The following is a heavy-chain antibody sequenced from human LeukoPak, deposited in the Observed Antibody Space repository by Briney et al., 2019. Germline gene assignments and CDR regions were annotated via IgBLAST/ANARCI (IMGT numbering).Heavy chain of an antibody. CDR1: GYTFTGYY. J-gene: IGHJ4*02. Sequence: ASVKVSCKASGYTFTGYYMHWVRQAPGQGLEWMGWISAYNGNTNYAQKLQGRVTMTTDTSTSTAYMELRSLRSDDTAVYYCARDYGGNSVMGYWGQGTLVTVSS. D-gene: IGHD4-23*01. V-gene: IGHV1-18*04. CDR2: ISAYNGNT. CDR3: ARDYGGNSVMGY.